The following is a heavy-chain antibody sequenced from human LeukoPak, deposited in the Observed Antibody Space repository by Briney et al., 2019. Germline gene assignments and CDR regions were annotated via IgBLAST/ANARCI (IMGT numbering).Heavy chain of an antibody. V-gene: IGHV3-30-3*01. CDR2: ISYDGSNK. D-gene: IGHD6-19*01. J-gene: IGHJ4*02. CDR1: GFRFSDHA. Sequence: PGRPLRLSCAASGFRFSDHAMHWVRQAPGKGLEWVAVISYDGSNKYYADSVKGRFTISRDNSKNTLYLQMNSLRTEDTAVYYCARQQWLLLIWMGSFDCWGQGALVTVSS. CDR3: ARQQWLLLIWMGSFDC.